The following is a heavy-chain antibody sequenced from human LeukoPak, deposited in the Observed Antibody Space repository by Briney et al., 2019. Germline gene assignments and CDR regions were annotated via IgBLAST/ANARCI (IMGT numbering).Heavy chain of an antibody. D-gene: IGHD4-11*01. CDR1: GFTVSTYW. CDR3: ARSCNYRFDY. CDR2: LSSDGRST. J-gene: IGHJ4*02. V-gene: IGHV3-74*01. Sequence: GGSLRLSCEVSGFTVSTYWMHWVRQGPGKGLEWVARLSSDGRSTNYADFVKGRATISRDNAKNTLFLEMSGLRADDTAVYYCARSCNYRFDYWGQGTLVVVSS.